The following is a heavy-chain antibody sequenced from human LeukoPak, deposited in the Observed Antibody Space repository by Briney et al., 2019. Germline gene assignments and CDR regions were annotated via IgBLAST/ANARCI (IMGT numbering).Heavy chain of an antibody. CDR3: ARATSYSSGWYPYDWFDP. CDR2: ISSSSSTI. V-gene: IGHV3-48*01. J-gene: IGHJ5*02. CDR1: GFTFSSYS. Sequence: PGGSLRLSCAASGFTFSSYSMNWVRQAPGKGLEWVSYISSSSSTIYYADSVKGRFTISRDNAKNSLYLQMNSLRAEDTAVYYCARATSYSSGWYPYDWFDPWGQGTLVTVSS. D-gene: IGHD6-19*01.